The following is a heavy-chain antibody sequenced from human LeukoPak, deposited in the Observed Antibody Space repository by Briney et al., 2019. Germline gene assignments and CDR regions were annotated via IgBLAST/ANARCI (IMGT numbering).Heavy chain of an antibody. CDR3: ARMGVNYVWGSYRWSPPGY. CDR2: IKLDGSEK. J-gene: IGHJ4*02. V-gene: IGHV3-7*01. Sequence: PGGSLSLSCAASGFTFSSYCMSWVRQAPGKGLEWVANIKLDGSEKYYVDPVKGRFTICRDNDKYSLYLQMNSLRAEDTAVYYCARMGVNYVWGSYRWSPPGYWGQGTLVTVSS. CDR1: GFTFSSYC. D-gene: IGHD3-16*02.